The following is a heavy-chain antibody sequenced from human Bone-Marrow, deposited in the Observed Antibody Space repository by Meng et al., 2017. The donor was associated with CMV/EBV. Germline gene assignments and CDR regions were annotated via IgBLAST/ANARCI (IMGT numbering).Heavy chain of an antibody. J-gene: IGHJ3*02. CDR3: AREDLNYDFWSGYRTATFDI. CDR2: ISSSSSKI. Sequence: GESLKISCAASGFSFSDYSMNWVRQAPGKGLEWVLYISSSSSKIYYADSVKGRFTISRDNAKNSLYLQMNSLRAEDTAVYDCAREDLNYDFWSGYRTATFDIWGQGTMVTVSS. D-gene: IGHD3-3*01. CDR1: GFSFSDYS. V-gene: IGHV3-48*04.